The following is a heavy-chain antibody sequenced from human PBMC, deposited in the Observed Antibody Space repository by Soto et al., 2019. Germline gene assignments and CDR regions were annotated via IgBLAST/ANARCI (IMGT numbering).Heavy chain of an antibody. Sequence: EVQLVESGGGLVKPGGSLRLSCAASGFTFSNAWMSWVRQAPGKGLEWVGRIKSKTDGGTTDYAAPVKGRFTISRDDSKNTLYLQMNSLKTEDTAVYYCTTDPPIMITLGGVIVISDYWGQGTLVTVSS. V-gene: IGHV3-15*01. D-gene: IGHD3-16*02. CDR2: IKSKTDGGTT. J-gene: IGHJ4*02. CDR1: GFTFSNAW. CDR3: TTDPPIMITLGGVIVISDY.